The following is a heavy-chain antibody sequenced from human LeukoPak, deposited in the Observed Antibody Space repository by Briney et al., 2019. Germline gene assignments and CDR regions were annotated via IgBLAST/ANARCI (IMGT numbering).Heavy chain of an antibody. Sequence: SETLSLTCTVSGGSISSYYWSWIRQPAGKGLEWIGRIYTSGSTNYKPSLKSRVTMSVDTSKNQFSLKLSSVTAADTAVYYCARDRSIVGATVWFDPWGQGTLVTVSS. CDR3: ARDRSIVGATVWFDP. V-gene: IGHV4-4*07. D-gene: IGHD1-26*01. CDR1: GGSISSYY. J-gene: IGHJ5*02. CDR2: IYTSGST.